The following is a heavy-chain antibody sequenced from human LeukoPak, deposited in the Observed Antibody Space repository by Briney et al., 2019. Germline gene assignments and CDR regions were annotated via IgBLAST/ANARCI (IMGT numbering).Heavy chain of an antibody. Sequence: GGSLRLSCAASGFTVSSSYTSWVRQAPGKGLEWVSVIYSGGSTYYADSVKGRFTISRDNSKNTLYLQMNSRRAEDTAVYYCARYYGSGSYGRPVWFDPWGQGTLVTVSS. V-gene: IGHV3-53*01. J-gene: IGHJ5*02. D-gene: IGHD3-10*01. CDR3: ARYYGSGSYGRPVWFDP. CDR1: GFTVSSSY. CDR2: IYSGGST.